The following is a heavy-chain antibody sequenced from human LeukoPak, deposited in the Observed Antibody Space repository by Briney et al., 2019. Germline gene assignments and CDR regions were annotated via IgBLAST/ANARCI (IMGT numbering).Heavy chain of an antibody. CDR2: IYTSGST. J-gene: IGHJ5*02. CDR3: ARVLLGYCSGGSCYPRRSHWFDP. Sequence: SETLSLTCTVSGGSISSYYWSWIRQPAGKGLEWIGRIYTSGSTNYNPSLKSRVTISVDTSKNQFSLKLSSVTAADTAVYYCARVLLGYCSGGSCYPRRSHWFDPWGQGTLVTVSS. CDR1: GGSISSYY. D-gene: IGHD2-15*01. V-gene: IGHV4-4*07.